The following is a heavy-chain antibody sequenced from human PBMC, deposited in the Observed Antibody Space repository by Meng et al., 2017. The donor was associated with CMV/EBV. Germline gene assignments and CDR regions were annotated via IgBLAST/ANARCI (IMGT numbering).Heavy chain of an antibody. CDR2: IRYDGSNK. Sequence: GGSLRLSCAASGFTFSNYGMHWVRQAPGKGLEWVAFIRYDGSNKYYADSVNGRFTISRDNSKNTLYLQMNSLRAEDTAIYYCAKDRMVRVYGMDVWGQGTTVTVSS. D-gene: IGHD3-10*01. CDR1: GFTFSNYG. J-gene: IGHJ6*02. CDR3: AKDRMVRVYGMDV. V-gene: IGHV3-30*02.